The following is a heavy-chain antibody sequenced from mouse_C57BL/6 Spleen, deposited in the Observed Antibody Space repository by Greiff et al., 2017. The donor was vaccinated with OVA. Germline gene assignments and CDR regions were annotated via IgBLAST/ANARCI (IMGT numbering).Heavy chain of an antibody. CDR3: ARSNYYGSSYGYFDV. V-gene: IGHV1-69*01. CDR2: IDPSDSYT. J-gene: IGHJ1*03. CDR1: GYTFTSYW. Sequence: QVQLKQPGAELVMPGASVKLSCKASGYTFTSYWMHWVKQRPGQGLEWIGEIDPSDSYTNYNQKFKGKSTLTVDKSSSTAYMQLSSLTSEDSAVYYCARSNYYGSSYGYFDVWGTGTTVTVSS. D-gene: IGHD1-1*01.